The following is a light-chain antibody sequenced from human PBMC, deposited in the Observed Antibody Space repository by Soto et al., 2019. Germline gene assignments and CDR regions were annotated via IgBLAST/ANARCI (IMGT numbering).Light chain of an antibody. Sequence: DIVMTQSPDSLAVSLGERATINCKSSQSVLYSYLAWYQQKPGQPPKLLIYWASTRESGVPDRFSGSGSGTDFTLTISSLQAEDVAVYYCQQYFRPWTFGQGTKVEIK. J-gene: IGKJ1*01. CDR3: QQYFRPWT. V-gene: IGKV4-1*01. CDR1: QSVLYSY. CDR2: WAS.